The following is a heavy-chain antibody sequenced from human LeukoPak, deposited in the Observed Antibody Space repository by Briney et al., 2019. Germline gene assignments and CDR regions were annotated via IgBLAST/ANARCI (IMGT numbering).Heavy chain of an antibody. D-gene: IGHD3-3*01. CDR3: ARHARTPFPTALGGFGGRITIFGGREFDY. J-gene: IGHJ4*02. CDR2: IYYSGST. V-gene: IGHV4-59*08. Sequence: PSETLSLTCTVSGGSISSYYWSWIRQPPGKGLEWIGYIYYSGSTNYNPSLKSRVTISVDTSKNQFSLKLSSVTAADTAVYYCARHARTPFPTALGGFGGRITIFGGREFDYWGQGTLVTVSS. CDR1: GGSISSYY.